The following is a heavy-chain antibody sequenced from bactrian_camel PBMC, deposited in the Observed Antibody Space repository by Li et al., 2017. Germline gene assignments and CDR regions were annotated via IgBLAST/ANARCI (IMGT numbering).Heavy chain of an antibody. D-gene: IGHD2*01. V-gene: IGHV3S26*01. CDR3: AARNCSGGYCFYNY. CDR2: IDSDGST. J-gene: IGHJ4*01. Sequence: VQLVESGGGLVQPGGSLRLSCAASGYTYSSYCMGWFRQAPGKEREGVAAIDSDGSTSYADSVKGRFTISKDNAKNTLYLQMNSLKSEDTALYYCAARNCSGGYCFYNYWGQGTQVTVS. CDR1: GYTYSSYC.